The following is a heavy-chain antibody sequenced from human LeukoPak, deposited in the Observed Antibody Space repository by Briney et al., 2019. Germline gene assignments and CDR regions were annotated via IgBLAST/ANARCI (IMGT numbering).Heavy chain of an antibody. V-gene: IGHV1-18*01. J-gene: IGHJ5*02. Sequence: ASVKVSCKASGYTFTSYGISWVRQAPGQGLEWMGWISAYNGNTNYAQKLQGRVTMTTDTSTSTAYMELRSLRSDDTAVYYCARDPAPHVVVPAAWFDPWGQGTLVTVFS. CDR1: GYTFTSYG. CDR3: ARDPAPHVVVPAAWFDP. D-gene: IGHD2-2*01. CDR2: ISAYNGNT.